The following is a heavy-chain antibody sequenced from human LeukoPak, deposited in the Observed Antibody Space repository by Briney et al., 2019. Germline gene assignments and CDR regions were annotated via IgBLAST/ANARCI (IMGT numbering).Heavy chain of an antibody. V-gene: IGHV3-21*01. D-gene: IGHD1-7*01. Sequence: GGSLRLSCAVSGFTFSSYSMNWVRQAPGKGLEWVSSISSSSSYIYYADSVKGRFTISRDNAKNLLYLQMNSLRAEDTAVYYCARDRYNWNYAPFPGYWGQGTLVTVSS. CDR2: ISSSSSYI. CDR1: GFTFSSYS. CDR3: ARDRYNWNYAPFPGY. J-gene: IGHJ4*02.